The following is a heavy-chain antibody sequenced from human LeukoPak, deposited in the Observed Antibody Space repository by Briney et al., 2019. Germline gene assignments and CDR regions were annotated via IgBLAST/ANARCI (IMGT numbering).Heavy chain of an antibody. J-gene: IGHJ4*02. CDR3: ASHKGF. CDR1: GGSISNNY. CDR2: IYYSGST. Sequence: SETLSLTCTVSGGSISNNYWSWFRQPPGKGLEWIGYIYYSGSTNYNPSLKSRVTISVDTSKSQFSPKLSSVTAADTAVYYCASHKGFWGQGTLVTVSS. V-gene: IGHV4-59*01.